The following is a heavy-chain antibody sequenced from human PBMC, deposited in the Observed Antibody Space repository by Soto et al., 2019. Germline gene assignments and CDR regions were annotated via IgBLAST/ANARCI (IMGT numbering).Heavy chain of an antibody. J-gene: IGHJ3*02. V-gene: IGHV1-69*13. CDR2: IIPILGTA. CDR3: ARAPQLGYCSTTSCYHGGGAFDI. Sequence: SVKVSCQASGGTFRSYAISWVRQDPGQGLEWMGGIIPILGTANYAQKFQGRVTITADESTSTAYMELSSLRSEDTAVYYCARAPQLGYCSTTSCYHGGGAFDIWGQGTMVTVSS. D-gene: IGHD2-2*01. CDR1: GGTFRSYA.